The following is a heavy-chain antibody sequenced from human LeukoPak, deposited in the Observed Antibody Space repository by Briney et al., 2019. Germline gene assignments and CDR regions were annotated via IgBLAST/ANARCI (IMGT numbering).Heavy chain of an antibody. CDR2: ISSSSSYI. Sequence: PGGSLRLSCAASGFIFEDYAMHWVRQAPGKGLEWVSSISSSSSYIYYADSVKGRFTISRDNAKNSLYLQMNSLRAEDTAVYYCARDPDYYGSGSSHFDYWGQGTLVTVSS. D-gene: IGHD3-10*01. V-gene: IGHV3-21*01. J-gene: IGHJ4*02. CDR3: ARDPDYYGSGSSHFDY. CDR1: GFIFEDYA.